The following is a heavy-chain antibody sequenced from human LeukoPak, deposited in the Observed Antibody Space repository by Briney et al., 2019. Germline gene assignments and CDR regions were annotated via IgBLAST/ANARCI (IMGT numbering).Heavy chain of an antibody. CDR3: VRSHGDYGGWWFDP. CDR2: IRYDGSNK. CDR1: GFTFSSYG. J-gene: IGHJ5*02. V-gene: IGHV3-30*02. Sequence: GGSLRLSCAASGFTFSSYGMHWVRQAPGKGLEWVAFIRYDGSNKYYADSVKGRFTISRDNSKNTLYLQMNSLRAEDTAVYYCVRSHGDYGGWWFDPWGQGTLVTVSS. D-gene: IGHD4-17*01.